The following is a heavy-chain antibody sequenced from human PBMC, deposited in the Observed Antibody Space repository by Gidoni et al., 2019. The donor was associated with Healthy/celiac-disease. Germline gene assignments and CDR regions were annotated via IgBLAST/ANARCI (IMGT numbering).Heavy chain of an antibody. V-gene: IGHV3-30*01. J-gene: IGHJ6*02. Sequence: QVQLVESGGGVVQPGRSLRLSCVASEFVFSSYAMHWVRLAPGKGLEWVAVISFDGSNMFYVDSVKGRFTISRDNSKNTLYLQMNSLRAEDTAVYYCARGPSDYYYYYGMDVWGQGTTVTVSS. CDR3: ARGPSDYYYYYGMDV. CDR2: ISFDGSNM. CDR1: EFVFSSYA.